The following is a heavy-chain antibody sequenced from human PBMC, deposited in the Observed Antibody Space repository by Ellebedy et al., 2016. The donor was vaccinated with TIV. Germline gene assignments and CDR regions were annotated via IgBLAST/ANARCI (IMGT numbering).Heavy chain of an antibody. CDR2: IWAGGENQ. V-gene: IGHV3-33*01. CDR3: ARDREPRYSHGSDY. CDR1: GFTFSDFG. J-gene: IGHJ4*02. Sequence: PGGSLRLSCAASGFTFSDFGMHWVRQAPGKGLEWVALIWAGGENQYYSDSVKGRFTISRDNSKNTLYLQMDSLRAEDTAVYYCARDREPRYSHGSDYWGQGTLVTVSS. D-gene: IGHD5-18*01.